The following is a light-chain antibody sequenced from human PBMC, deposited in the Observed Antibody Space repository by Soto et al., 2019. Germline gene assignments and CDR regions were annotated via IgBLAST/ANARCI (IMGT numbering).Light chain of an antibody. CDR1: SSNIGAGYD. CDR3: QSYDSSLSGPYVV. J-gene: IGLJ2*01. CDR2: GNS. Sequence: QSVLTQSPSVSGAPGQRVTISCTGSSSNIGAGYDVHWYQQLPGTAPKLLIYGNSNRPSGVPDRFSGSKSGTSASLAITGLQAEDEADYYCQSYDSSLSGPYVVFGGGTKLTVL. V-gene: IGLV1-40*01.